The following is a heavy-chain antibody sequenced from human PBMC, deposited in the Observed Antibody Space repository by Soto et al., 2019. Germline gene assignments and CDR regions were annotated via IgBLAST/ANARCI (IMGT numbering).Heavy chain of an antibody. D-gene: IGHD6-13*01. J-gene: IGHJ5*02. CDR2: ISFDGGNT. Sequence: PGGSLRLSCAASGFTFNNYGIHWVRQAPGKGLEWVVVISFDGGNTHYADSVKGRFTISRDNSQNTLFLQMTSLRAEDTAVYYCARHPERIAEIGLFDPWGQRTLVTVSS. CDR1: GFTFNNYG. CDR3: ARHPERIAEIGLFDP. V-gene: IGHV3-30*03.